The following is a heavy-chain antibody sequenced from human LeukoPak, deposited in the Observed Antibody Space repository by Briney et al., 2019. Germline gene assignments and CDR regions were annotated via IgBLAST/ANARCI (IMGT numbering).Heavy chain of an antibody. CDR1: GGSISSYY. CDR3: ARRGYSGYGARGGHWYFDL. CDR2: IYYSGST. D-gene: IGHD5-12*01. V-gene: IGHV4-59*01. J-gene: IGHJ2*01. Sequence: SETLSLTCTVSGGSISSYYWSWIRQPPGKGLEWIGYIYYSGSTNYNPSLKSRVTISVDTSKNQFSLKRSSVTAADTAVYYCARRGYSGYGARGGHWYFDLWGRGTLVTISS.